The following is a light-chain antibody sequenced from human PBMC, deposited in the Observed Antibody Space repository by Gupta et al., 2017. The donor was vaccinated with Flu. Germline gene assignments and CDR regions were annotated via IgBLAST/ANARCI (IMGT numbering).Light chain of an antibody. V-gene: IGLV3-21*02. CDR1: NIATKS. CDR3: QVWDLTTDHSI. CDR2: ADS. Sequence: YTLTQPPSLSVAPEQTARLTCGGDNIATKSVQWYQQKPGRAPLLVIYADSARPSGIPERFSASNTGNTATLTISRVEPGDEADYFCQVWDLTTDHSIFGGGTKLTVL. J-gene: IGLJ2*01.